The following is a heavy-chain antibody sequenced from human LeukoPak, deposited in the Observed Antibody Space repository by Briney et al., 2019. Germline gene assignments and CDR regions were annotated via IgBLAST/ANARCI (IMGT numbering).Heavy chain of an antibody. J-gene: IGHJ6*04. CDR3: ASSRYLDWLCSHHFSHGMDV. Sequence: GGSLRLSCPASGFTFNTSAMSWVRQAPGKGLEWVSGISGSGRNTYYAESVKGHFIISRDNSKNTLYLQMNRLRAEDTAVYYCASSRYLDWLCSHHFSHGMDVWGKGTTVTVSS. CDR2: ISGSGRNT. V-gene: IGHV3-23*01. CDR1: GFTFNTSA. D-gene: IGHD3-9*01.